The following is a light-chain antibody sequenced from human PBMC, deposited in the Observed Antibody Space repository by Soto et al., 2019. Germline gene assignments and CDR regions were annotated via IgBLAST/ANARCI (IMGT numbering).Light chain of an antibody. V-gene: IGKV3-15*01. CDR3: QQYNDWPL. Sequence: EIVVTQSPATLSVSPGERATLSCRASQSVSSNVAWYQQKPGQVPRLLIYDASTRATGIPARFSGSGSGTEFTLTISSLQSEDFAVYYCQQYNDWPLFGPGTKVD. CDR1: QSVSSN. CDR2: DAS. J-gene: IGKJ3*01.